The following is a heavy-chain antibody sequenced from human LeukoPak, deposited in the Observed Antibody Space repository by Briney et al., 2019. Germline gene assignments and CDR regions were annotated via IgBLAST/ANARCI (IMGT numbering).Heavy chain of an antibody. Sequence: GGSLRLSCAASGFTFSSYAMSWVRQAPGKGLEWVSGISWNSDTIVYADSVKGRFTISRDNSKNTLYLQMNSLRAEDTAVYYCAKDGEAAAIEYFQHWGQGTLVTVSS. J-gene: IGHJ1*01. CDR3: AKDGEAAAIEYFQH. CDR1: GFTFSSYA. CDR2: ISWNSDTI. V-gene: IGHV3-23*01. D-gene: IGHD6-13*01.